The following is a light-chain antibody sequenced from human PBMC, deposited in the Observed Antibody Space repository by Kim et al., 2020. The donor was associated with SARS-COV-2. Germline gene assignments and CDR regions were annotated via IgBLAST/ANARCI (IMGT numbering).Light chain of an antibody. CDR1: QGISNY. J-gene: IGKJ4*01. CDR2: GAS. Sequence: DIKMTQSPFSLSASVGDRVTITCRASQGISNYLAWYQQTPGKAPKLLIYGASALYSGVPSRFSGSGSGTDFTLTISSLQPEDVGNYYCQNYNSAPLTFGGGTKVDIK. CDR3: QNYNSAPLT. V-gene: IGKV1-27*01.